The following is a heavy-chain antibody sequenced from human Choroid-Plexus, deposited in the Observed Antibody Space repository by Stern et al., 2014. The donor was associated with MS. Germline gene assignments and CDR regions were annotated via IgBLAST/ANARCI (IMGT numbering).Heavy chain of an antibody. J-gene: IGHJ4*02. D-gene: IGHD2/OR15-2a*01. CDR3: AKDRQYLTFFFDC. Sequence: VHLVESGGGVVQPGRPLRLSCAASGFSFSSFGMHWVRQAPGKGLEWVALISYDGSKDYADSVKGRFAISRDNSKNPLYLQMNSLRAEDTAVYYCAKDRQYLTFFFDCWGQGSLVTVSS. CDR2: ISYDGSK. V-gene: IGHV3-30*18. CDR1: GFSFSSFG.